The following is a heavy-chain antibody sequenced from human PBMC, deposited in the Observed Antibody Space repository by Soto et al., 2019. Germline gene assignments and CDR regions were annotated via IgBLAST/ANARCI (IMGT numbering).Heavy chain of an antibody. Sequence: SETLSLTFTVSGGSISSYDWSGVRQPPGTGLEWIGHIYYSGSTNYNPSLKSRVTISVDTSKNQFSLKLSSVTAADTAVYYCARHPSIEVVTARYYGMDFWGQGTTVTVSS. CDR1: GGSISSYD. CDR3: ARHPSIEVVTARYYGMDF. D-gene: IGHD2-21*02. J-gene: IGHJ6*02. V-gene: IGHV4-59*08. CDR2: IYYSGST.